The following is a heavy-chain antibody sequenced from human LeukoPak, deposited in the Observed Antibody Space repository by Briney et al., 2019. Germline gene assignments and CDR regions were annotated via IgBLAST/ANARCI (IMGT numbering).Heavy chain of an antibody. D-gene: IGHD3-3*02. V-gene: IGHV3-53*01. CDR1: GFRGSGYD. Sequence: GGSLRLSCAASGFRGSGYDLNWIRQAPGKGLEWLSSSYSAGATYYADSVRGRFTISRDHSNNSVSLQMTNLRVEDTAIYYCARGASRISWPGIDYWGQGTLVTVSS. CDR2: SYSAGAT. CDR3: ARGASRISWPGIDY. J-gene: IGHJ4*02.